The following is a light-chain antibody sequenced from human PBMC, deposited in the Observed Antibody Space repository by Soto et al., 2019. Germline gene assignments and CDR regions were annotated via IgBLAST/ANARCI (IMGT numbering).Light chain of an antibody. CDR1: QSVYSNY. CDR2: GAS. V-gene: IGKV3-20*01. Sequence: EIVLTQSPGTLSLSPGERATLSCRASQSVYSNYLAWYQQTPGQAPNLIIYGASSRATVLPDRFSGSGSGTDFTLTSSRLEHEDFEVYFCQQYGSSLRTFGQGTNLEIK. J-gene: IGKJ2*01. CDR3: QQYGSSLRT.